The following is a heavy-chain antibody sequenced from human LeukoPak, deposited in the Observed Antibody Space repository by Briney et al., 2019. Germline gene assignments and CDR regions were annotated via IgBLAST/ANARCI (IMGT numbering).Heavy chain of an antibody. CDR3: ARDVTGTHYARPSPFDY. Sequence: SQSLSLTFAISGDSVSINSAAWNWIRQSPSGGLEWLGRTYYRSKWYNDYAVSVKGRISISADTSKNQFSLQLNSVTPEDTAVYYCARDVTGTHYARPSPFDYWGQGTLVTVSS. V-gene: IGHV6-1*01. J-gene: IGHJ4*02. CDR2: TYYRSKWYN. CDR1: GDSVSINSAA. D-gene: IGHD1-1*01.